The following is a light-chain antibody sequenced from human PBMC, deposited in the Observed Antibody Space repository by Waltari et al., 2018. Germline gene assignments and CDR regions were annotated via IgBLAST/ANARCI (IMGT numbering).Light chain of an antibody. CDR1: NLGHRN. CDR3: QVWDSSRHHVI. V-gene: IGLV3-21*04. J-gene: IGLJ2*01. CDR2: YDT. Sequence: YMLTQLPSVSVPPGQTARSSCGGDNLGHRNVHWCHQRQVQTPGSVIYYDTDRPSGIPDRFSGSHSGDTATLIISRVEAGDEADYYCQVWDSSRHHVIVGGGTRLTVL.